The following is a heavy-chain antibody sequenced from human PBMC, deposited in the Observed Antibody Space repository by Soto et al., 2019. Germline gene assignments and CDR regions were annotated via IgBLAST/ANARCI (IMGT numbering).Heavy chain of an antibody. D-gene: IGHD3-9*01. V-gene: IGHV3-48*03. J-gene: IGHJ6*02. CDR3: ATAGLTGTV. CDR1: GFTFSSYE. CDR2: ISVSGTMR. Sequence: QLVESGGGSVQPGRSLRLSCAPSGFTFSSYEMNWVRQAPGKGLEWVSYISVSGTMRFYADAVKGRFTISRDNTKKILYLQMNSLRAEDTALYYCATAGLTGTVWGQGNTVTVSS.